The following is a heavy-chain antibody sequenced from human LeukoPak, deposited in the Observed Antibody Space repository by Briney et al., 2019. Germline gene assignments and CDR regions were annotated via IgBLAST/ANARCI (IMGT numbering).Heavy chain of an antibody. CDR3: ARGYCSSTSCYNLLTKHPFDY. J-gene: IGHJ4*02. Sequence: GGSLRLSCAASGFTFSDYYMSWIRQAPGKGLEGVSYISSSGSTIYYADSVKGRFTISRDNAKNSLYLQMNSLSAEDTAVYYCARGYCSSTSCYNLLTKHPFDYWGQGTLVTVSS. CDR2: ISSSGSTI. V-gene: IGHV3-11*04. CDR1: GFTFSDYY. D-gene: IGHD2-2*01.